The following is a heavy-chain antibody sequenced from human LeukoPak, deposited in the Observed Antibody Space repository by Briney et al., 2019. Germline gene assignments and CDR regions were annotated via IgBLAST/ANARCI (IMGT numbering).Heavy chain of an antibody. J-gene: IGHJ4*02. V-gene: IGHV1-46*01. CDR1: GYTFTGYY. Sequence: GASVKVSCKASGYTFTGYYMHWVRQAPGQGLEWMGIINPSGGSTSYAQKFQGRVTMTRDMSTSTVYMELSSLRSEDTAVYYCARARYNWNPLFDYWGQGTLVTVSS. D-gene: IGHD1-1*01. CDR3: ARARYNWNPLFDY. CDR2: INPSGGST.